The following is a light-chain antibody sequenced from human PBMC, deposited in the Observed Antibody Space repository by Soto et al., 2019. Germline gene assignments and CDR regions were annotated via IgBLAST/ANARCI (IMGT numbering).Light chain of an antibody. Sequence: QSALTQPPSASGSPGQSVTISCTGASSDFGGYNFVSWYQQHPGKAPKLMSYDVTKRPSGVPDRFSGSKSGNTASLTVSGLQVDEEADYYGSSYAGSSIPVAFGGGTKLAVL. CDR2: DVT. CDR1: SSDFGGYNF. V-gene: IGLV2-8*01. J-gene: IGLJ2*01. CDR3: SSYAGSSIPVA.